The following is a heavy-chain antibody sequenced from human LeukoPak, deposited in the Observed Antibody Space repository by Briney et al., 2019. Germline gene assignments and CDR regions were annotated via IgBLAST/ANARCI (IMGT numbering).Heavy chain of an antibody. V-gene: IGHV3-11*01. Sequence: PGGSLRLSCAASGFFFNDYYMSWLRQAPGKGLEWVAYVSGSGGTLYYADSVQGRFTISRHNVKKSLYLQMDNLRVDDTAVYYSARGVAKISWGQGTLVTVSS. D-gene: IGHD5-12*01. CDR2: VSGSGGTL. CDR3: ARGVAKIS. CDR1: GFFFNDYY. J-gene: IGHJ5*02.